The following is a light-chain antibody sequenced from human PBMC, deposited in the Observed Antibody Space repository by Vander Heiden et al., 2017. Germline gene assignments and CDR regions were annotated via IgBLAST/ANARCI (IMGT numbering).Light chain of an antibody. V-gene: IGLV2-14*01. CDR2: GAT. J-gene: IGLJ2*01. CDR1: SRDVGCYNY. Sequence: QADPTHSAPVSGSPAQSITITWTGTSRDVGCYNYVSWYQQHPGKAPQLIIYGATNRPSGVSHRFSGSKSGTTASLTISGLQAEDESYYYCCSYSSSSTQVVFGGGTKLTVL. CDR3: CSYSSSSTQVV.